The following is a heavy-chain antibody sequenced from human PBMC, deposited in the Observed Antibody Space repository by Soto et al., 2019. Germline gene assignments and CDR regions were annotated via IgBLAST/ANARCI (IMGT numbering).Heavy chain of an antibody. V-gene: IGHV1-8*01. CDR1: GYPFTSYD. J-gene: IGHJ5*02. D-gene: IGHD3-3*01. CDR3: ARELYYDFWSGYPQNWFDP. Sequence: ASLKVSCKSSGYPFTSYDINWVRQATGQGLEWMGWMNPNSGNTGYAQKFQGRVTMTRNTSISTAYMELSSLRSEDTAVYYCARELYYDFWSGYPQNWFDPWGQGTLVTVSS. CDR2: MNPNSGNT.